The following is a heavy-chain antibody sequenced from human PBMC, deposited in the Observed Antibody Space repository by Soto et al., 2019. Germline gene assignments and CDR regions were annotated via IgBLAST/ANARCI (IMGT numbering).Heavy chain of an antibody. CDR1: GYTFTAFY. CDR2: VNPNTGVT. D-gene: IGHD3-9*01. Sequence: GASVKVSCKASGYTFTAFYMNWVRQAPGQGLEWMGWVNPNTGVTKYAQKFQGRVTMTRDTSINTAYMELSGLTSDDTAVYYCTTLRLDPSGQGTLVTVST. V-gene: IGHV1-2*02. J-gene: IGHJ5*02. CDR3: TTLRLDP.